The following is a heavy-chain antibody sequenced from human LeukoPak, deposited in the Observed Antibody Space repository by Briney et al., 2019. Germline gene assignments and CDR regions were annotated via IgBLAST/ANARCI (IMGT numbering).Heavy chain of an antibody. CDR2: IYYSGSI. CDR3: ARHGVWWDLSYFDY. CDR1: GGSISSYY. D-gene: IGHD1-26*01. V-gene: IGHV4-59*08. J-gene: IGHJ4*02. Sequence: PSETLSLTCTVSGGSISSYYWSWIRQPPGKGLEWIGYIYYSGSINYNPSLKSRVTISVDTSKNQFSLKLSSVTAADTAVYYCARHGVWWDLSYFDYWGQGTLVTVSS.